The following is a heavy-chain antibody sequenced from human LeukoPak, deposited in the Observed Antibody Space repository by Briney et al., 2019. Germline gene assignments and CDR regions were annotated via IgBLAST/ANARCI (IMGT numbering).Heavy chain of an antibody. J-gene: IGHJ4*02. CDR2: IYSGGST. CDR1: GFTFSSHG. D-gene: IGHD6-19*01. CDR3: ARRYSSGWWIDY. V-gene: IGHV3-53*01. Sequence: GGSLRLSCAASGFTFSSHGMHWVRQAPGKGLEWVSVIYSGGSTYYADSVKGRFTISRDNSKNTLYLQMNTLRAEDTAVYYCARRYSSGWWIDYWGQGTLVTVSS.